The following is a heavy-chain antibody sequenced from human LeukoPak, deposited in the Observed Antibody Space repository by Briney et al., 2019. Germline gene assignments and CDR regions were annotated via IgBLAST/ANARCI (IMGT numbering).Heavy chain of an antibody. CDR3: ARDSYYYGSGSYYWFDP. CDR1: GYTFTGYY. Sequence: ASVKVSCKASGYTFTGYYMHWVRQAPGQGLEWMGWINPNSGGTNYAQKFQGRVTMTSDTSISTAYMELSRLRSDDTAVYYCARDSYYYGSGSYYWFDPWGQGTLVTVSS. D-gene: IGHD3-10*01. J-gene: IGHJ5*02. V-gene: IGHV1-2*02. CDR2: INPNSGGT.